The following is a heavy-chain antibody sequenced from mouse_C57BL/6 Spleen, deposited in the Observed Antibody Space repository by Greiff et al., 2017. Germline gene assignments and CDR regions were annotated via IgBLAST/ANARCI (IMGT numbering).Heavy chain of an antibody. J-gene: IGHJ3*01. V-gene: IGHV1-15*01. CDR2: IDPETGGT. CDR1: GYTFTDYE. CDR3: TRPPPPAWFAY. Sequence: QVQLQQSGAELVRPGASVTLSCKASGYTFTDYEMHWVQQTPVHGLEWIGAIDPETGGTAYNQKFKGKAILTADKSSSTAYMELLSLTSEDSAVYFSTRPPPPAWFAYWGQGTLVTVSA.